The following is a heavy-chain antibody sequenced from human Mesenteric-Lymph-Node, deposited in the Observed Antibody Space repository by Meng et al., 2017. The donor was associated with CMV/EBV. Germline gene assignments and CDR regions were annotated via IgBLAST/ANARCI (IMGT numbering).Heavy chain of an antibody. CDR2: IYYSGST. CDR1: GGSISSSSYY. D-gene: IGHD2-8*02. Sequence: GSLRLSCTVSGGSISSSSYYWGWIRQPPGKGLEWIGSIYYSGSTYYNPSLKSRVTISVDTSKNQFSLKLSSVTAADTAVYYCARSPKAGGLTPWGRLGAVFWGQGTLVTVSS. J-gene: IGHJ4*02. V-gene: IGHV4-39*01. CDR3: ARSPKAGGLTPWGRLGAVF.